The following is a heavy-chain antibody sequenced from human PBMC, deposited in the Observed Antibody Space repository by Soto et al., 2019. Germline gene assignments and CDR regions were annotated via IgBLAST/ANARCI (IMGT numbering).Heavy chain of an antibody. J-gene: IGHJ4*02. CDR2: IRSKVNNLET. CDR3: TRLITPLDY. V-gene: IGHV3-73*01. Sequence: GGSLRLSCAASGFTFSDSTMHLVRQTSGRGLEWLGRIRSKVNNLETVYAASVKGRFTISRDDSKNTAYLQMNSLKTEDTAVYYCTRLITPLDYWGRGTLVTVSS. D-gene: IGHD3-16*01. CDR1: GFTFSDST.